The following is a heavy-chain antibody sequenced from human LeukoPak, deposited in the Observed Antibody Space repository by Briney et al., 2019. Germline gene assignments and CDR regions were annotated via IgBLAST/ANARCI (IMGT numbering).Heavy chain of an antibody. J-gene: IGHJ5*02. CDR2: INPNSGGT. D-gene: IGHD4-23*01. Sequence: SVKVSCKASGDTFTGYTMRWVRHAPGQGLEWVRWINPNSGGTHYAQKFQGRDTMTRDTSISTPYMDVSRLRSDHTAVYFCARANSLNWFDPWGQGTLVSVSS. CDR1: GDTFTGYT. CDR3: ARANSLNWFDP. V-gene: IGHV1-2*02.